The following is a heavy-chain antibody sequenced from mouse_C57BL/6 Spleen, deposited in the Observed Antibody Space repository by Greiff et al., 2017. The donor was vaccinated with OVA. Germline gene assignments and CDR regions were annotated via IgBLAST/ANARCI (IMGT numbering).Heavy chain of an antibody. D-gene: IGHD2-2*01. V-gene: IGHV1-82*01. CDR3: ARGYYGYDGGVFDY. CDR1: GYAFSSSW. J-gene: IGHJ2*01. Sequence: VQLQQSGPELVKPGASVKISCKASGYAFSSSWMNWVKQRPGKGLEWIGRIYPGDGDTNYNVKFKGKATLTADKSSSTAYMQLSSLTSEDSAVYFCARGYYGYDGGVFDYWGQGTTLTVSS. CDR2: IYPGDGDT.